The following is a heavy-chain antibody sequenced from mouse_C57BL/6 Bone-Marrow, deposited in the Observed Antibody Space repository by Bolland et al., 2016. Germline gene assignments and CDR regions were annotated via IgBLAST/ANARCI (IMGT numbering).Heavy chain of an antibody. J-gene: IGHJ2*01. V-gene: IGHV14-4*01. CDR2: GDT. CDR3: THYYGSSYYFDY. D-gene: IGHD1-1*01. Sequence: GDTEYASKFQGKATITADTSSNTAYLQLSSLTSEDTAVYYCTHYYGSSYYFDYWGQGTT.